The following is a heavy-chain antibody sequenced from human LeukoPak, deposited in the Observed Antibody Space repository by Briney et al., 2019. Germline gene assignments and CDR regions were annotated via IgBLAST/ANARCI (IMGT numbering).Heavy chain of an antibody. Sequence: GGSLRLSCAASGFTFSSYAMNWVRQAPGKGLEWVSAISGSGGSTYYGDSVKGRFTISRDNSKNTLYLQMNSLRAEDTAVYYCANANSVSYYVPGSFDYWGQGPLVTVSS. J-gene: IGHJ4*02. CDR2: ISGSGGST. V-gene: IGHV3-23*01. CDR1: GFTFSSYA. D-gene: IGHD3-10*01. CDR3: ANANSVSYYVPGSFDY.